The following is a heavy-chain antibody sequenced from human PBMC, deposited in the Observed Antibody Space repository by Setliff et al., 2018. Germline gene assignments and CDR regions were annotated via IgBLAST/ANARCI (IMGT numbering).Heavy chain of an antibody. Sequence: ASVKVSCKASGYTFTGYYMHWVRQAPGQGLEWMGWINPNSGGTNYAQKFQGRVTMTRDASISTAYMELSRLRSDDTAVYYCASVRRLGSMVRGVDYWGQGTLVTVSS. J-gene: IGHJ4*02. CDR1: GYTFTGYY. CDR3: ASVRRLGSMVRGVDY. V-gene: IGHV1-2*02. D-gene: IGHD3-10*01. CDR2: INPNSGGT.